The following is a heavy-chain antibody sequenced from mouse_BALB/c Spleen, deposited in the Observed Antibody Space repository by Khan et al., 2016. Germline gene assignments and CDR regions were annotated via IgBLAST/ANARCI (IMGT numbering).Heavy chain of an antibody. CDR3: APDGNYRYFDY. J-gene: IGHJ2*01. V-gene: IGHV3-2*02. CDR2: ISYSGST. CDR1: GYSITSDYA. D-gene: IGHD2-1*01. Sequence: EVQLQESGPGLVKPSQSLSLTCTVTGYSITSDYARNWIRQLPGNKQEWMGFISYSGSTSYNPSLKSRISITRDTSKNQFFLQLNSVTTEDTATWYCAPDGNYRYFDYWGQGTTLTVSS.